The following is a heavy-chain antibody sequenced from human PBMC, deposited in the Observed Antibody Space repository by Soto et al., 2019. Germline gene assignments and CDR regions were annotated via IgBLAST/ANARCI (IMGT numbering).Heavy chain of an antibody. V-gene: IGHV3-23*01. D-gene: IGHD6-19*01. CDR3: AKGGDSSGFGHGWFDP. Sequence: GGLRLSCAASGFTFSSYAMSWVRQAPGKGLEWVSAISGSGGSTYYADSVKGRFTISRDNSKNTLYLQMNSLRAEDTAVYYCAKGGDSSGFGHGWFDPWGQGTLVTVSS. J-gene: IGHJ5*02. CDR1: GFTFSSYA. CDR2: ISGSGGST.